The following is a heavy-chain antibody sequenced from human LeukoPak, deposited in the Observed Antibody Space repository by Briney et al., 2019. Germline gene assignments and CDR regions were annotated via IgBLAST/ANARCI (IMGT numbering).Heavy chain of an antibody. Sequence: GVCLRLSCAASGFTFSSYSMNWVRQAPGKGLEWVSYISSSSSTIYYADSVKGRFAISRDNAKNSLYLQMNSLRAEDTAVYYCARESALNGNDYWGQGTLVTVSS. V-gene: IGHV3-48*04. CDR3: ARESALNGNDY. J-gene: IGHJ4*02. CDR2: ISSSSSTI. CDR1: GFTFSSYS.